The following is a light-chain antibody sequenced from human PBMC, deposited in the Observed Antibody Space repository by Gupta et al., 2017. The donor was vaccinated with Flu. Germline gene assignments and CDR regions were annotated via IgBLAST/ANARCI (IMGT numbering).Light chain of an antibody. V-gene: IGLV3-21*02. J-gene: IGLJ2*01. CDR2: DDS. CDR3: QVWDSSSYYRVV. CDR1: NIGSKS. Sequence: SYVLTQSPSVSVAPGQTATITCGENNIGSKSVHWYQQKPGQAPVLVVYDDSDRPSGIPERFSGSNSGNTATLTISGVEAGDEADYYCQVWDSSSYYRVVFGGGTKLTVL.